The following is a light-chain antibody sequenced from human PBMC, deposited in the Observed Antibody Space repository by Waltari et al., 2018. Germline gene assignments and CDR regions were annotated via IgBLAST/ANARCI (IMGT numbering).Light chain of an antibody. CDR3: ASWDDSLNGHWV. J-gene: IGLJ3*02. V-gene: IGLV1-44*01. CDR2: RSD. CDR1: ASNIGGNL. Sequence: QSVLTQPPSASGTPGQRVTISCSGSASNIGGNLVNWYQQLPGKAPKLLIYRSDLRPSGVPDRFSGSKSGTSASLAIRGLQSEDEADYFCASWDDSLNGHWVFGGGTKVTVL.